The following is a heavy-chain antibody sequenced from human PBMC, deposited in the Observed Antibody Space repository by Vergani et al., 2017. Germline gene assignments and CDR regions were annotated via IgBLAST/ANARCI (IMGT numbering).Heavy chain of an antibody. V-gene: IGHV3-21*01. CDR1: GFTFSSYS. CDR3: ARGWYCSSTSCYQGVMDV. D-gene: IGHD2-2*01. J-gene: IGHJ6*03. CDR2: ISSSSSYI. Sequence: EVQLVESGGGLVKPGGSLRLSCAASGFTFSSYSMNWVRQAPGKGLEWVSSISSSSSYIYYADSVKGRFTISRDNAKNSLYLQMNSLGAEDTAVYYCARGWYCSSTSCYQGVMDVWGKGTTVTVSS.